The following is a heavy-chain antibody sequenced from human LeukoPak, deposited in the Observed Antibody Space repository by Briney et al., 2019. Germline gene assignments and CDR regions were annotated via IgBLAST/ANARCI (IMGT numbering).Heavy chain of an antibody. Sequence: PSETLSLTCAVSGYSISSGYYWGWIRQPPGKGLEWIGSIFHSGSTYYNPSLKSRVTISTDASKNQFSLKLSSVTAADTAVYYCARVPGPNWFDPWGQGTLVTVSS. J-gene: IGHJ5*02. CDR3: ARVPGPNWFDP. V-gene: IGHV4-38-2*01. CDR1: GYSISSGYY. CDR2: IFHSGST.